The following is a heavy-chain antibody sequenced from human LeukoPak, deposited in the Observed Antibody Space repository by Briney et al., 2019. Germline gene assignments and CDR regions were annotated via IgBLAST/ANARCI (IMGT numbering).Heavy chain of an antibody. CDR3: ATDHSMANTAWWFDP. Sequence: SVKVSCKASGGTFRSYAISWVRQAPGQGLEWMGGIIPIFGTANYAQKFQGRVTITADKSTSTAYMELSSLRSEDTAVYYCATDHSMANTAWWFDPWGQGTLVTVSS. J-gene: IGHJ5*02. CDR2: IIPIFGTA. CDR1: GGTFRSYA. V-gene: IGHV1-69*06. D-gene: IGHD5-24*01.